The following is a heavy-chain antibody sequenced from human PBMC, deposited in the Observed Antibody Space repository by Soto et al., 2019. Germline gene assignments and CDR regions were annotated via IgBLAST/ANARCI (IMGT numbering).Heavy chain of an antibody. D-gene: IGHD2-21*02. J-gene: IGHJ5*02. CDR3: ARLRGGVVTRRFDP. V-gene: IGHV4-30-4*01. Sequence: SETLSLTCTVSGGSISSGDYYWSWIRQPPGKGLEWIGYIYYSGSTYYNPSLKSRVTISVDTSKNQFSLKLSSVTAADTAVYYCARLRGGVVTRRFDPWGQGTLVTVS. CDR2: IYYSGST. CDR1: GGSISSGDYY.